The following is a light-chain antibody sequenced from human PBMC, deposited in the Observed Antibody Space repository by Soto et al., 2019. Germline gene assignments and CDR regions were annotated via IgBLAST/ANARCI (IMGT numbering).Light chain of an antibody. Sequence: QSVLTQPPSASGFPGQSVTISCTGTSSDVGYYDYVSWYQQHPGKAPKLVIYEVTKRPPGVPDRVSASKSGNTASLTVSGLRAEDEADYYCSSYAGSNNFVFGSGTKLTVL. J-gene: IGLJ1*01. CDR2: EVT. CDR1: SSDVGYYDY. V-gene: IGLV2-8*01. CDR3: SSYAGSNNFV.